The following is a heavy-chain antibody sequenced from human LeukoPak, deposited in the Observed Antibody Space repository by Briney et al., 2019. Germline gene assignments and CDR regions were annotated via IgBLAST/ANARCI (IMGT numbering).Heavy chain of an antibody. D-gene: IGHD5-12*01. CDR3: TRLGGGYGELDN. Sequence: GGSLRLSCAASGFTFSGSAMHWVRQASGKGLEWVGHIRSKANSYATAYAASVRGRFTISRDDSKNTACLQMSSLKTEDTAVYYCTRLGGGYGELDNWGQGTLVTVSS. CDR1: GFTFSGSA. CDR2: IRSKANSYAT. V-gene: IGHV3-73*01. J-gene: IGHJ4*02.